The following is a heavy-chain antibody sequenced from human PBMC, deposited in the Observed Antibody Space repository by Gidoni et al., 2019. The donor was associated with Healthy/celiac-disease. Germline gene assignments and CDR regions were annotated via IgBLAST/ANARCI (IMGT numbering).Heavy chain of an antibody. V-gene: IGHV3-9*01. CDR1: GFPLDAYA. J-gene: IGHJ6*02. Sequence: EVQLVESGVGLVQPGRSLSLSCAPPGFPLDAYAMHWRRQAPGKGLEWVSGISWNSGSRGYADSVKGRFTISRDNAKNSLYLQMNSLRAEDTALYYCAKDGAHILTGYYRDYYYYGMDVWGQGTTVTVSS. CDR2: ISWNSGSR. D-gene: IGHD3-9*01. CDR3: AKDGAHILTGYYRDYYYYGMDV.